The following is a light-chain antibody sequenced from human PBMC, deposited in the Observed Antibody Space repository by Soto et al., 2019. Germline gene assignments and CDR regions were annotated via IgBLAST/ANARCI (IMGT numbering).Light chain of an antibody. Sequence: QSALPQPRSVSGSPGQSVSISCTGTSSDVGGYNYVSWYQQHPGKAPKVMIYDVSKRPSGVPDRFSGSKSGNTASLTISGLQSEDEADYYCCSYAGRFTYVFGTGTKLTVL. CDR2: DVS. V-gene: IGLV2-11*01. CDR3: CSYAGRFTYV. CDR1: SSDVGGYNY. J-gene: IGLJ1*01.